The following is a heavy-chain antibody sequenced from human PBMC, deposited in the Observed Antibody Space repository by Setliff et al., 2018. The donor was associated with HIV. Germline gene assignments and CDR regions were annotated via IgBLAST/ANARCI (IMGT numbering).Heavy chain of an antibody. CDR1: GGSISSYY. J-gene: IGHJ4*02. CDR2: ISYSGST. V-gene: IGHV4-59*01. Sequence: LSLTCTVSGGSISSYYWSWIRQPPGKGLEWIGYISYSGSTNYNPSLKSRVTILVDTSKNHFSLKLTSVTAADMAVYYCARGPTRFYFDYWGQGTLVTVSS. D-gene: IGHD1-1*01. CDR3: ARGPTRFYFDY.